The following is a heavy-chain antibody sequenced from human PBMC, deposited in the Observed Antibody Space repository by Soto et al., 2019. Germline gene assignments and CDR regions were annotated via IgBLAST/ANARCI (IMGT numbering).Heavy chain of an antibody. V-gene: IGHV3-23*01. Sequence: EVQLLDSGGGLVQPGGSLRLSCAASGFTFSNYAMNWVRQAPGKGRYWVSAVSGSGGSTHYADSVKARFTISRDNSKNSLYLHVSSLRCEATAVYYCAKGPLGSGYARDYWGQGTLVTVSS. CDR3: AKGPLGSGYARDY. J-gene: IGHJ4*02. CDR2: VSGSGGST. D-gene: IGHD5-12*01. CDR1: GFTFSNYA.